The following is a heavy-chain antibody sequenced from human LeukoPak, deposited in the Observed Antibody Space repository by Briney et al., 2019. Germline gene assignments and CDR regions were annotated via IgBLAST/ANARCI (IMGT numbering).Heavy chain of an antibody. CDR1: GFTFSSYE. Sequence: AGGSLRLSCEASGFTFSSYEMNWVRQAPGKGLEWVSYISNIDTTIYYADSVKGRFTISRDNAKNSQYLQMNSLRAEDTALYYCAREGAGIMIRGVILDYWGQGTLVTVSS. D-gene: IGHD3-10*01. V-gene: IGHV3-48*03. J-gene: IGHJ4*02. CDR2: ISNIDTTI. CDR3: AREGAGIMIRGVILDY.